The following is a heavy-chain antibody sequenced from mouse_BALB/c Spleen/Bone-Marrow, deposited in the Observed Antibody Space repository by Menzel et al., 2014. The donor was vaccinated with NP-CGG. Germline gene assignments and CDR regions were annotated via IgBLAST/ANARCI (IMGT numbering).Heavy chain of an antibody. D-gene: IGHD2-14*01. CDR1: GFNIKDTY. V-gene: IGHV14-3*02. CDR2: VDPANGNT. J-gene: IGHJ2*01. Sequence: VHVKQSGAELVKPGASVKLSCTASGFNIKDTYMHWVKQRPEQGLEWIGRVDPANGNTKYDPKFQGKATITADTSSNTAYLQLSSLTSEDTAVYYCARYRLGTYFDYWAQGTTLTDSS. CDR3: ARYRLGTYFDY.